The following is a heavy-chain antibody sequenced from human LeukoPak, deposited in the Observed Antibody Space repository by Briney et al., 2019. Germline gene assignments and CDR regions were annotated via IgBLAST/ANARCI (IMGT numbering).Heavy chain of an antibody. Sequence: GASVKVSCKASGYTFTSYGISWVRQAPGQGLEWMGWISAYNGNTNYAQKFQGRVTITTDESTSTAYMELSSLRSEDTAVYYCARVRGAWGGYCSSTSCYTAKWFDPWGQGTLVTVSS. CDR2: ISAYNGNT. V-gene: IGHV1-18*01. D-gene: IGHD2-2*02. CDR1: GYTFTSYG. CDR3: ARVRGAWGGYCSSTSCYTAKWFDP. J-gene: IGHJ5*02.